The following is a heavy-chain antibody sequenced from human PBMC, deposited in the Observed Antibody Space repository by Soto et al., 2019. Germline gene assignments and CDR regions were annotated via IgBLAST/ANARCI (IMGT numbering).Heavy chain of an antibody. Sequence: GGSLRLSCAASGFTFSSYAMSWVRQAPGKGLEWVSAISGSGGSTYYADSVKGRFTISRDNSKNTLYLQMNSLRAEDTAVYYCSSSWYFSYYYMDVWGKGTTVTVS. CDR2: ISGSGGST. CDR1: GFTFSSYA. J-gene: IGHJ6*03. D-gene: IGHD6-13*01. CDR3: SSSWYFSYYYMDV. V-gene: IGHV3-23*01.